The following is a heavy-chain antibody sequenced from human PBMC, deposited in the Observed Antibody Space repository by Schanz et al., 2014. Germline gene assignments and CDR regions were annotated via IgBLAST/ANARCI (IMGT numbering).Heavy chain of an antibody. Sequence: KKPWASLKVSCKASGRTFLFYLVLHCSRQSPGQRLAGMGWITADNGNTRYSQKLQGRVTITRDTLASTAYMEVRSLRFEDTAVYDCARLRSSQCYF. D-gene: IGHD2-15*01. V-gene: IGHV1-3*01. J-gene: IGHJ1*01. CDR2: ITADNGNT. CDR3: ARLRSSQCYF. CDR1: GRTFLFYLV.